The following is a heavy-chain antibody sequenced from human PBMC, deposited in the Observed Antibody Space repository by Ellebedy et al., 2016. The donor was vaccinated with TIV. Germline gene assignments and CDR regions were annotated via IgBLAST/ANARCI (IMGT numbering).Heavy chain of an antibody. V-gene: IGHV3-33*01. D-gene: IGHD3-10*01. CDR2: TYYDGNNK. J-gene: IGHJ6*02. Sequence: GGSLRLXXAASGFTFSSFGMNWVRQAPGKGPEWVVVTYYDGNNKYYADSVKGRFTISRDNSKNTLYLQMNSLRAEDTAVYYCARDSRGRTLNYGMDVWGQGTTVTVSS. CDR3: ARDSRGRTLNYGMDV. CDR1: GFTFSSFG.